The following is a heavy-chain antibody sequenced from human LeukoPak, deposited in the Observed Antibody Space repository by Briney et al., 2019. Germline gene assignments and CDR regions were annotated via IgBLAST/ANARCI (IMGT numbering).Heavy chain of an antibody. CDR1: GGSISSSSYY. J-gene: IGHJ5*02. D-gene: IGHD6-13*01. Sequence: PSETLSLTCTVSGGSISSSSYYWGWIRQPPGKGLEWIGSIYYSGSTYYNPSLKSRVTIFVDTSKNQYSLKLSSVTAADTAVYYCARQGNLYSSSWWNWFDPWGQGTLVTVSS. CDR2: IYYSGST. CDR3: ARQGNLYSSSWWNWFDP. V-gene: IGHV4-39*01.